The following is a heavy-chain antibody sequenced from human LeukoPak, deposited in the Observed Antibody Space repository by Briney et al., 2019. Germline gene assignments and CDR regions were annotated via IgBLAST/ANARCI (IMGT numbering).Heavy chain of an antibody. CDR3: ARGGFLEWRGFDY. J-gene: IGHJ4*02. Sequence: GGSLRLSCAASGFTFSIYAMHWVRQAPGKGLEYVSAISSNGGSTYYANSVKGRFTISRDNSKNTLYLQMGSLRAEDMAVYYCARGGFLEWRGFDYWGQGTLVTVSS. V-gene: IGHV3-64*01. CDR1: GFTFSIYA. D-gene: IGHD3-3*01. CDR2: ISSNGGST.